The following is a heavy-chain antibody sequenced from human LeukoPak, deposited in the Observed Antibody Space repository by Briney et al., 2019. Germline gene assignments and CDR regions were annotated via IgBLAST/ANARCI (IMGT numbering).Heavy chain of an antibody. J-gene: IGHJ6*03. CDR2: IYTSGST. CDR1: GVSISSGVYY. CDR3: ARETSQKGAHYMDV. D-gene: IGHD3-16*01. V-gene: IGHV4-61*02. Sequence: SETLSLTCTVSGVSISSGVYYWSWVRQPAGKGLEWIGRIYTSGSTNYNPSLKSRVTISVDTSKNQFSLKLSSVTAADTAVYYCARETSQKGAHYMDVWGKGTTVTISS.